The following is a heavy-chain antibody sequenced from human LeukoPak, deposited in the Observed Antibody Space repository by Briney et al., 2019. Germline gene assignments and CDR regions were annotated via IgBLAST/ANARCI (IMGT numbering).Heavy chain of an antibody. CDR1: GFTFSTYD. CDR3: ARGDCTGGSCSSMDV. V-gene: IGHV3-13*04. D-gene: IGHD2-15*01. Sequence: GGSLRLSCAASGFTFSTYDMHWVRQAPGRGLEWVSGINPAGDTYYPGSVKGRFTISREDAKNSFYLQMNSLRAGDTAVYYCARGDCTGGSCSSMDVWGQGTTVTVSS. J-gene: IGHJ6*02. CDR2: INPAGDT.